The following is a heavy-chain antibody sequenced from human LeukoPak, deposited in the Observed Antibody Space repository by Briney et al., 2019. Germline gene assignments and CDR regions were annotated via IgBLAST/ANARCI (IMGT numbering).Heavy chain of an antibody. V-gene: IGHV3-20*04. D-gene: IGHD2-15*01. J-gene: IGHJ6*03. CDR1: GFTFSSYG. CDR3: ARVVAGYYYMDV. CDR2: INWNGGST. Sequence: GGSLRLSCAASGFTFSSYGMSWVRQAPGKGLEWVSGINWNGGSTGYADSVKGRFTISRDNAKNSLYLQMNSLRAEDTAVYYCARVVAGYYYMDVWGKGTTVTVSS.